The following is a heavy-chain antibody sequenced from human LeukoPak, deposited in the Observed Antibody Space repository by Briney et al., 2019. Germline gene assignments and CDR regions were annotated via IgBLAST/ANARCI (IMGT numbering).Heavy chain of an antibody. CDR1: GYTFTSYG. D-gene: IGHD2-2*01. CDR3: ARAYCSSTSCYESGWFDP. J-gene: IGHJ5*02. Sequence: ASVKVSCKASGYTFTSYGISWVRQAPGQGLEWMGWISAYNGNTNYAQKLQGRVTMTTDTSTSTAYMELRSLRSDDTAVYYCARAYCSSTSCYESGWFDPWGQGTLVTVSS. CDR2: ISAYNGNT. V-gene: IGHV1-18*01.